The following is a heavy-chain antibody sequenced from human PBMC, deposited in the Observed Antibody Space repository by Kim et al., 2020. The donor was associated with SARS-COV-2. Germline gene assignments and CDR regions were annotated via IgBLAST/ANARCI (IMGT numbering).Heavy chain of an antibody. D-gene: IGHD6-19*01. CDR3: ARGPSYSSGWTGVDY. J-gene: IGHJ4*02. Sequence: GSVKGRFTISRENAKNSLYLQRNSLRAGDTAVYYCARGPSYSSGWTGVDYWGQGTLVTVSS. V-gene: IGHV3-13*01.